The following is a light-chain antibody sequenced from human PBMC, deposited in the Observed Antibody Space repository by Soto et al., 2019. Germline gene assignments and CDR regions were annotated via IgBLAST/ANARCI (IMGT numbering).Light chain of an antibody. J-gene: IGKJ1*01. CDR2: GES. CDR1: QSLGTNF. V-gene: IGKV3-20*01. CDR3: QHYGVSPRT. Sequence: EIVLTQSPGTLSLSPGESGTLSCRASQSLGTNFLAWFQQKPGQAPRLLIYGESTRATGIPDRFSGSGSGTAFTLTITRLEPEDSAVYYCQHYGVSPRTFGQGTKVQIK.